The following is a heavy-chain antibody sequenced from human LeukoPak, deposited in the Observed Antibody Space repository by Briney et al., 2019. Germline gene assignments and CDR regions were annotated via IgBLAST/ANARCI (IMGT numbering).Heavy chain of an antibody. CDR2: IYYSGST. V-gene: IGHV4-59*01. Sequence: PLETLSLTCMVSGDSISSYYWSWIRQPPGKGLEWIGYIYYSGSTNYNPSLKSRVTISVDTSKNQFSLKLSSVTAADTAVYYCARGEEPYSSSWYIYYYYGMDVWGQGTTVTVSS. D-gene: IGHD6-13*01. CDR3: ARGEEPYSSSWYIYYYYGMDV. J-gene: IGHJ6*02. CDR1: GDSISSYY.